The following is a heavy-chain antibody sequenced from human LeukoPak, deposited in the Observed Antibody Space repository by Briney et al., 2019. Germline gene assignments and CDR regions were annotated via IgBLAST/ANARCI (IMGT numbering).Heavy chain of an antibody. CDR3: ASEGHTTGWPPFDC. D-gene: IGHD6-19*01. CDR1: GLSFSSYE. J-gene: IGHJ4*02. V-gene: IGHV3-48*03. Sequence: GGSLRLSCAASGLSFSSYEMNWVRQAPGKGLEWVSHSNRRGSTTYYADSVRGRFTISRDNAKNSLYLQMNSLRAEDTAVYYCASEGHTTGWPPFDCWGQGTLVTVSS. CDR2: SNRRGSTT.